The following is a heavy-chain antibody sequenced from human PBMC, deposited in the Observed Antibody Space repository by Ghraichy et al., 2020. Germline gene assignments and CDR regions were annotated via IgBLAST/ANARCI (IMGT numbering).Heavy chain of an antibody. D-gene: IGHD6-19*01. J-gene: IGHJ4*02. V-gene: IGHV3-21*01. CDR2: ISSSSTYI. CDR1: GFTFSSYS. CDR3: ARAGNTGYSSGWYGGY. Sequence: GGSLRLSCAASGFTFSSYSMNWVRQAPGQWLEWVSSISSSSTYIYYADSVKGRFTISSDNAKNSLYLQMNSLRAEDTAVYYCARAGNTGYSSGWYGGYWGQVTLVTVSS.